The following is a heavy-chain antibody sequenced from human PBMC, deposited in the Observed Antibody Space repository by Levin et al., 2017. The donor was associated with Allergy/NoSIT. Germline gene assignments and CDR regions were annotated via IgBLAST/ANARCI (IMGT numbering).Heavy chain of an antibody. V-gene: IGHV3-30-3*01. CDR2: ISYDGSNK. D-gene: IGHD3-10*01. CDR1: GFTFSSYA. Sequence: GGSLRLSCAASGFTFSSYAMHWVRQAPGKGLEWVAVISYDGSNKYYADSVKGRFTISRDNSKNTLYLQMNSLRAEDTAVYYCARLWFGESPFDYWGQGTLVTVSS. J-gene: IGHJ4*02. CDR3: ARLWFGESPFDY.